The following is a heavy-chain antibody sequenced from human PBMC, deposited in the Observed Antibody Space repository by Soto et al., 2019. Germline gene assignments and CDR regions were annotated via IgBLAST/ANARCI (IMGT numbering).Heavy chain of an antibody. CDR1: GVSFSDYY. J-gene: IGHJ6*02. V-gene: IGHV4-34*01. CDR3: GDRNV. Sequence: SETLSLTCAVYGVSFSDYYWSWIRQPPGKGLEWIGEINHSGSTNYNPSLKSRVTISVDTSKNQFSLKLSSVTAADTAVYYCGDRNVWGQGTTVTVSS. CDR2: INHSGST.